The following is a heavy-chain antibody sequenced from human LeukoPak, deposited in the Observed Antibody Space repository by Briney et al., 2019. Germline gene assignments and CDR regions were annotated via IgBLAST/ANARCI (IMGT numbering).Heavy chain of an antibody. D-gene: IGHD3-9*01. CDR1: GFTFNTYA. CDR2: ISGSGDGT. Sequence: PGGSLRLSCAASGFTFNTYAVSWVRQAPGKGLEWVSAISGSGDGTYYADSVKGRFTISRDNSKSTLYLQMHSLRAEGTAIYYCAKDLTRGYFDWLTSRFDYWGQGTLVTVSS. CDR3: AKDLTRGYFDWLTSRFDY. J-gene: IGHJ4*02. V-gene: IGHV3-23*01.